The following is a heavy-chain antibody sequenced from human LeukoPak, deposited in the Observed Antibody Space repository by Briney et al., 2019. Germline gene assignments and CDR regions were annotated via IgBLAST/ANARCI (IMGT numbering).Heavy chain of an antibody. Sequence: PSETLSLTCTVSGGSISSYYWSWIRQPAGKGLEWIGRIYTSGGTNYNPSLKSRVTMSVDTSKNQSSLKLSSVTAADTAVYYCARARGGYDSSGYHFDYWGQGTLVTVSS. CDR1: GGSISSYY. CDR3: ARARGGYDSSGYHFDY. V-gene: IGHV4-4*07. D-gene: IGHD3-22*01. CDR2: IYTSGGT. J-gene: IGHJ4*02.